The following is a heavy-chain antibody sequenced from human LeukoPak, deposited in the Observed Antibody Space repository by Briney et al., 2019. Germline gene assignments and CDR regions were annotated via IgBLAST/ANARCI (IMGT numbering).Heavy chain of an antibody. D-gene: IGHD5-12*01. CDR1: GFTFTTYA. CDR2: ISGSGGNT. Sequence: PGGSLRVSCAASGFTFTTYAMSWVRQAPGKGLEWVSGISGSGGNTYYADSVKGRFTISRDNSQNTLYLQMNTLRAEDTAVYYCAKVVSGYHFDYWGQGTLVTVSS. J-gene: IGHJ4*02. V-gene: IGHV3-23*01. CDR3: AKVVSGYHFDY.